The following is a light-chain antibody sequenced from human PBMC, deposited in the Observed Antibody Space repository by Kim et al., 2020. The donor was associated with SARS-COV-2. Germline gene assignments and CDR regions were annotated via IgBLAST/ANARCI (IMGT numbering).Light chain of an antibody. Sequence: SASVGDRVTITCRTSQSFSIYLNWYQQKPGKAPMLLIFSASSLQSGVPSRFSGSGSATDFTLTISSLQPEDFATYYCHQSYITPHTFGQGTKLEI. V-gene: IGKV1-39*01. CDR2: SAS. J-gene: IGKJ2*01. CDR1: QSFSIY. CDR3: HQSYITPHT.